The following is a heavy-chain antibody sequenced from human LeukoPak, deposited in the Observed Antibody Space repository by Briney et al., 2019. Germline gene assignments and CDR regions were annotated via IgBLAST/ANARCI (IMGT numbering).Heavy chain of an antibody. J-gene: IGHJ4*02. CDR1: GYTFTGYF. V-gene: IGHV1-2*02. Sequence: GASVKVSCKASGYTFTGYFMHWVRQAPRQGLEWMGWINPNSGGTNYAQKFQGRVTMTRDTSISTAYMELSRLRSDDTAVYYCARLGILSGRPDYWGQGTLVTVSS. D-gene: IGHD3-10*01. CDR3: ARLGILSGRPDY. CDR2: INPNSGGT.